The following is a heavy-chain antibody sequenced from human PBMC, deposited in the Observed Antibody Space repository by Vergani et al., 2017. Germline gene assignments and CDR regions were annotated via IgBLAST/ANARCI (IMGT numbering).Heavy chain of an antibody. CDR3: ARVGLQLTYYYYYMDV. CDR2: IYPGDSDT. D-gene: IGHD5-24*01. V-gene: IGHV5-51*01. CDR1: GYSFSNYW. J-gene: IGHJ6*03. Sequence: EVQLVQSGAEVKKPGESLKISCKGSGYSFSNYWIGWVRQMPGKGLEWMGIIYPGDSDTRYSPSFQGLVTFSADKSISTAYLQWSSLQASDTAMYYCARVGLQLTYYYYYMDVWGKGTTVTVSS.